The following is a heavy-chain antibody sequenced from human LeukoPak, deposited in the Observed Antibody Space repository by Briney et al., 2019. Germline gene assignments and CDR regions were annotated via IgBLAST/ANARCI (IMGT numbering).Heavy chain of an antibody. CDR1: GFTFSAYE. CDR3: VSAYGGLLDY. J-gene: IGHJ4*02. CDR2: ISGSGDTI. V-gene: IGHV3-48*03. D-gene: IGHD3-16*01. Sequence: TGGSLRPSCAASGFTFSAYEMNWVRQAPGKGLEWLSYISGSGDTIYYAESVKGRFTISRDNAKNSLYLQMSSLRAEDTAVYYCVSAYGGLLDYWGQGTLVTVSS.